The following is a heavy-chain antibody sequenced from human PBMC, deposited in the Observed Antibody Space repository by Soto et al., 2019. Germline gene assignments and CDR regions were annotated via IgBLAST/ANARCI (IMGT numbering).Heavy chain of an antibody. CDR1: GGSFSGYY. D-gene: IGHD5-18*01. J-gene: IGHJ6*02. CDR2: INHSGST. CDR3: AREVAYSYGFAYYYYGMDV. Sequence: SEPLSLTCAVYGGSFSGYYWSWIRQPPGKGLEWIGEINHSGSTNYNPSLKSRVTISVDTSKNQFSLKLSSVTAADTAVYYCAREVAYSYGFAYYYYGMDVWRQGTTVTVSS. V-gene: IGHV4-34*01.